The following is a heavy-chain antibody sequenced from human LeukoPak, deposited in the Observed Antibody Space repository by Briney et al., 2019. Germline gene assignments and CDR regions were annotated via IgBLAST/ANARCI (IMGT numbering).Heavy chain of an antibody. CDR1: GGSISSSSYY. Sequence: SETLSLTCTVSGGSISSSSYYWGWIRQPLGKGLEWIGSIYYSGSTYYNPSLKSRVTISVDTSKNQFSLKLSSVTAADTAVYYCARHETTVPYFDYWGQGTLVTVSS. D-gene: IGHD4-17*01. V-gene: IGHV4-39*01. J-gene: IGHJ4*02. CDR2: IYYSGST. CDR3: ARHETTVPYFDY.